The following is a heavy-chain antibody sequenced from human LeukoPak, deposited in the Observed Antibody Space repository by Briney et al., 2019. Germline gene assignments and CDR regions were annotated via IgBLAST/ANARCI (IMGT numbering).Heavy chain of an antibody. CDR2: ISGSGGST. CDR1: GFTFSSYA. CDR3: GRKQWLYYFDY. V-gene: IGHV3-23*01. D-gene: IGHD6-19*01. Sequence: GGSLRLSCAASGFTFSSYAMSWARQAPGKGLEWVSAISGSGGSTYYADSVKGRFTISRDNSKNTLYLQMNSLRAEDTAVYYCGRKQWLYYFDYWGQGTLVTVSS. J-gene: IGHJ4*02.